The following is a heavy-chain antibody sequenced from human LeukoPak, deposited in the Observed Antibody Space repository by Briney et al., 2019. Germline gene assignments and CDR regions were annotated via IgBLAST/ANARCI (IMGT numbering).Heavy chain of an antibody. J-gene: IGHJ4*02. CDR3: ARGFSSLFDY. D-gene: IGHD6-13*01. Sequence: PGGSLRLSCAASGFTFDDYGMSWVRQAPGKGLEWVSAISGSGGSTYYADSVKGRFTISRDNSKNSLYLQMNSLRAEDTAVYYCARGFSSLFDYWGQGTLVTVSS. CDR2: ISGSGGST. CDR1: GFTFDDYG. V-gene: IGHV3-23*01.